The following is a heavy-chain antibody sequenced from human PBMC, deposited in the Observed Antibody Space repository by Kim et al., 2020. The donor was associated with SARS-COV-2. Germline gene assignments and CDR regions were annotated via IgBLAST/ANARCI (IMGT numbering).Heavy chain of an antibody. J-gene: IGHJ6*02. CDR3: ARVKLGGMDV. CDR2: ISAYNGNT. D-gene: IGHD3-16*01. CDR1: GYTFTSYG. Sequence: ASVKVSCKASGYTFTSYGISWVRKAPGQGLEWIGWISAYNGNTNYAQKLQGIVTMTTDTSTSTAYMELRSLRSDDTAVYYCARVKLGGMDVWGQGNTVNVSS. V-gene: IGHV1-18*04.